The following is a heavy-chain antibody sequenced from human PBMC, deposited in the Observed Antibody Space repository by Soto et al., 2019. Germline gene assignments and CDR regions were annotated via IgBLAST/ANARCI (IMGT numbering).Heavy chain of an antibody. Sequence: QVQLQESGPGLVKPSQTLSLTCTVSGVSISSGDYYWSWIRQPPGKCLEWIGYIYYSGSTYYNPSLRSRVTISVDTSKNQFSLKLRSVTAADTAVYYCARAGYYGSGSYKAWGQGTLVTVSS. V-gene: IGHV4-30-4*01. D-gene: IGHD3-10*01. CDR3: ARAGYYGSGSYKA. CDR1: GVSISSGDYY. J-gene: IGHJ5*02. CDR2: IYYSGST.